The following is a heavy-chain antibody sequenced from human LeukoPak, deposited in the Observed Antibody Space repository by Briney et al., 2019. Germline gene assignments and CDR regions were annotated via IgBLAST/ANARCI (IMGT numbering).Heavy chain of an antibody. D-gene: IGHD6-13*01. CDR1: GFTFSSYA. CDR3: ARAPFWGSSWYFDY. Sequence: GGSLRLSCAASGFTFSSYAMSWVRQAPGKGLEWVPYISSSSSTIYYADSVKGRFTISRDNAKNSLYLQMNSLRAEDTAVYYCARAPFWGSSWYFDYWGQGTLVTVSS. J-gene: IGHJ4*02. V-gene: IGHV3-48*04. CDR2: ISSSSSTI.